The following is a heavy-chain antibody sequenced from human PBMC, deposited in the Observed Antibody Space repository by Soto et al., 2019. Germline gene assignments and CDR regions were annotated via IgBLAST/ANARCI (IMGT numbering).Heavy chain of an antibody. D-gene: IGHD6-13*01. CDR1: GGSISSSSYY. CDR2: IYYSGST. CDR3: ARQGGDSSSWYLDVYYYGMDV. Sequence: PSETLSLTCTVSGGSISSSSYYWGWIRQPPGKGLEWIGSIYYSGSTYYNPSLKSRVTISVDTSKNQFSLKLSSVTAADTAVYYCARQGGDSSSWYLDVYYYGMDVWGQGTTVTVSS. V-gene: IGHV4-39*01. J-gene: IGHJ6*02.